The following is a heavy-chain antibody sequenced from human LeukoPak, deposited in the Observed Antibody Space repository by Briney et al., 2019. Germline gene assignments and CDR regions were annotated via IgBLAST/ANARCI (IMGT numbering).Heavy chain of an antibody. Sequence: SETLSLTCTVSGDSISSSSYYWGWIRQPPGKGLEWIGEINHSGSTNYNPSLKSRVTISVDTSKNQFSLKLSSVTAADTAVYYCATMTYCSSTSCYDGNWFDPWGQGTLVTVSS. CDR2: INHSGST. CDR3: ATMTYCSSTSCYDGNWFDP. J-gene: IGHJ5*02. CDR1: GDSISSSSYY. D-gene: IGHD2-2*01. V-gene: IGHV4-39*07.